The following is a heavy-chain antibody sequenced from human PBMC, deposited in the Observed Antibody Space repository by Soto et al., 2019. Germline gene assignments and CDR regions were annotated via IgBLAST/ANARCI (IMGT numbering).Heavy chain of an antibody. CDR1: GFTFSSYG. Sequence: GGSLRLSCAASGFTFSSYGMHWVRQAPGKGLEWVAVISYDGSNKYYADSVKGRFTISRDNSKNTLYLQMNSLRAEDTAVYCCAKDRRYDFWSGYYSWGQGTLVTVSS. V-gene: IGHV3-30*18. D-gene: IGHD3-3*01. CDR2: ISYDGSNK. J-gene: IGHJ4*02. CDR3: AKDRRYDFWSGYYS.